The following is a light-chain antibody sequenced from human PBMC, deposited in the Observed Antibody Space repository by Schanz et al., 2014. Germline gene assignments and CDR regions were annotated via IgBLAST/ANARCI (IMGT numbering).Light chain of an antibody. CDR2: DAS. J-gene: IGKJ4*01. CDR1: QTVSRW. Sequence: DIQMTQSPSSLSASVGDRVTITCRASQTVSRWLAWYQQKPGKALKLLIYDASTLETGVPSRFSGSESGTDFTLTISSLQREDFATYYCQQRSNWPTFGGGTKVEIK. CDR3: QQRSNWPT. V-gene: IGKV1-5*01.